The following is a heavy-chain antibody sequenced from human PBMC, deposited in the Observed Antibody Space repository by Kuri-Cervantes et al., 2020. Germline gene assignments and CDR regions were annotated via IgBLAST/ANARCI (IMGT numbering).Heavy chain of an antibody. D-gene: IGHD3-16*01. CDR3: ARERPAYPFDP. V-gene: IGHV4-4*07. CDR2: IYTSGST. CDR1: GGSISSYY. J-gene: IGHJ5*02. Sequence: ESLKISCTVSGGSISSYYWSWIRQPAGKGLEWIGRIYTSGSTNYNPSLKSRVTMSVDTSKNQFSLKLTSVTTTDTAVYYCARERPAYPFDPWGQGILVTVSS.